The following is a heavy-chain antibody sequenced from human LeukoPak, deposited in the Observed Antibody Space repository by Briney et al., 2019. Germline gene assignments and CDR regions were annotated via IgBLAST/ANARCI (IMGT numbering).Heavy chain of an antibody. CDR1: GGSFSGYY. J-gene: IGHJ4*02. Sequence: PSETLSLTCAVYGGSFSGYYWSWIRQPPGKGLEWIGEINHSGSTNYNPSLKSRVTISVDTSKNQFSLKLSSVTAADTAVYYCARDLGGTYYGAYYFDYWGQGTLVTVSS. CDR2: INHSGST. V-gene: IGHV4-34*01. D-gene: IGHD1-26*01. CDR3: ARDLGGTYYGAYYFDY.